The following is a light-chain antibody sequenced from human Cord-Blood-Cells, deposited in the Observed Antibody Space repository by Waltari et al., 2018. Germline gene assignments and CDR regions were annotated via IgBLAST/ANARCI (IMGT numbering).Light chain of an antibody. CDR2: AAS. V-gene: IGKV1-39*01. CDR1: QSISSY. Sequence: DIQMTQSPSSLSASVGDRVTITGRASQSISSYLNWYQQKPGKAPKLLIYAASSLQSGVPSRFSGSGSGTDFTLTISSLQPEDFATYYCQQSYSTPRTVGQGTKLEIK. J-gene: IGKJ2*01. CDR3: QQSYSTPRT.